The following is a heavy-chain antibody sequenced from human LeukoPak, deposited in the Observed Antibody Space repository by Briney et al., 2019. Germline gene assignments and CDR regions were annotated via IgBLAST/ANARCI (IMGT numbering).Heavy chain of an antibody. CDR1: GGSISSYY. CDR3: ARAWGCSGGSCYYFDD. J-gene: IGHJ4*02. D-gene: IGHD2-15*01. Sequence: PSETPSLTCTVSGGSISSYYWSWIRQPPGKGLEWVGYIYYSGSTNYNPSLKSRVTVSVDTSENQFSLKLSSVTAADTAVYYCARAWGCSGGSCYYFDDWGQGTLVTVSS. CDR2: IYYSGST. V-gene: IGHV4-59*01.